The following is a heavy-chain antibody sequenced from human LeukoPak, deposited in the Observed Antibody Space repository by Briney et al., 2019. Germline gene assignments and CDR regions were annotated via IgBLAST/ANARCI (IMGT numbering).Heavy chain of an antibody. V-gene: IGHV3-23*01. CDR2: ISCSASST. D-gene: IGHD4-17*01. J-gene: IGHJ4*01. CDR3: AKDRDGDWAVDY. Sequence: GGSLRLSCVASGFTFSSYAMSWVRQAPGKGLEWVSGISCSASSTVYADSVKGRFTISRDNSKNTLYLQMNSLRTEDTAVYYCAKDRDGDWAVDYWGHGTLVIVSS. CDR1: GFTFSSYA.